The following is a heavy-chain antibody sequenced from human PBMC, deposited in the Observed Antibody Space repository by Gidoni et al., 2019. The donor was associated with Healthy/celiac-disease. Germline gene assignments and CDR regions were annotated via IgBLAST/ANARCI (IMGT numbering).Heavy chain of an antibody. CDR1: GYTLTSYG. D-gene: IGHD4-17*01. CDR2: MRSYTGNT. CDR3: ASLRDYYYFDY. V-gene: IGHV1-18*01. J-gene: IGHJ4*02. Sequence: GQLGQSGAALKMPGASVKGSCMASGYTLTSYGISGVRQAAGHGLEWMGWMRSYTGNTTYTQKLQGRVTMTADTSTSKDYMELSSLRSDYASVYPCASLRDYYYFDYWGQGTLVTVSS.